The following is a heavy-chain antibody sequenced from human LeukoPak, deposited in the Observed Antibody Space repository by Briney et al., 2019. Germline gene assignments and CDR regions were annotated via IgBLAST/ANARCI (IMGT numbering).Heavy chain of an antibody. J-gene: IGHJ4*02. CDR2: VHTGGSI. CDR1: GGSFSGYY. CDR3: ARGYFDSSGYSNPFDR. Sequence: PSETLSLTCAVYGGSFSGYYWSWIRQPPGKGLEWIGYVHTGGSINYNPSLNSRVTISVDTSKNQFSLNLSSVTAADTAVYYCARGYFDSSGYSNPFDRWGQGTLVTVSS. V-gene: IGHV4-4*08. D-gene: IGHD3-22*01.